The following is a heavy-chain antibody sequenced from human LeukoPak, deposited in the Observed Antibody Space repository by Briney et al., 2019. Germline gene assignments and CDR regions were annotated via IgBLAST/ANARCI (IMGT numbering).Heavy chain of an antibody. CDR3: VKDLVGNTLPYYYYMDV. Sequence: PGGSLRLSCAASGFTFSSYAMSWVRQAPGKELEWVSAISGSGGSTYYADSVKGRFTISRDNSKNTLYLQMNSLRAEDTAVYYCVKDLVGNTLPYYYYMDVWGKGTTVTVSS. CDR1: GFTFSSYA. V-gene: IGHV3-23*01. D-gene: IGHD1-26*01. J-gene: IGHJ6*03. CDR2: ISGSGGST.